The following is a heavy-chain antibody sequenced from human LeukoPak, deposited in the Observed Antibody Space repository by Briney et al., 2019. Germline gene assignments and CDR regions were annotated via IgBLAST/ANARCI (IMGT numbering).Heavy chain of an antibody. D-gene: IGHD3-22*01. Sequence: ASVKVSCKASGYTFTSYGTSWVRQAPGQGLEWMGWISAYNGNTNYAQKLQGRVTMTTDTSTSTAYMELRSLRSDDTAVYYCARDVGDERPTYYYDSSGYLLSVARVSFDYWGQGTLVTVSS. CDR2: ISAYNGNT. J-gene: IGHJ4*02. CDR3: ARDVGDERPTYYYDSSGYLLSVARVSFDY. V-gene: IGHV1-18*01. CDR1: GYTFTSYG.